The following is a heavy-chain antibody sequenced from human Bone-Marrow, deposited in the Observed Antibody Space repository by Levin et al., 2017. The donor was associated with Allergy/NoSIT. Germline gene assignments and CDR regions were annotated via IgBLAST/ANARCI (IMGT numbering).Heavy chain of an antibody. Sequence: HAGGSLRLSCAVSGFTLNNYGMHWVRQAPGKGLEWVAPISNDGGHKKYADSVKGRFTISRDTSQNTLYLEMNSLRAEDTAVYYCAKDYILPSGFVYLCQGTLVTVYS. J-gene: IGHJ4*02. V-gene: IGHV3-30*18. CDR1: GFTLNNYG. D-gene: IGHD2-15*01. CDR3: AKDYILPSGFVY. CDR2: ISNDGGHK.